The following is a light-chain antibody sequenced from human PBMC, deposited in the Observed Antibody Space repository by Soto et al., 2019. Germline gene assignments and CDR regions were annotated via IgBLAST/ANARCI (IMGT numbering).Light chain of an antibody. J-gene: IGKJ3*01. CDR2: LGS. CDR3: MQAIQTEVT. V-gene: IGKV2-28*01. CDR1: QSLLHSNGYNY. Sequence: DIVMTQSPLSLPVTPGEPASISCRSSQSLLHSNGYNYLDWYLQKPGQSPQLLIYLGSNRASGVPYRFSGSGSGTEFTLNISRVEAEYVGVYYCMQAIQTEVTFGPGTKVDIK.